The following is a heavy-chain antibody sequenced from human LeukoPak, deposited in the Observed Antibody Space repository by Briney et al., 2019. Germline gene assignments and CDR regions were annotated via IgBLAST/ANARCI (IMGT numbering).Heavy chain of an antibody. J-gene: IGHJ4*02. CDR1: GGSFSGYY. V-gene: IGHV4-34*01. CDR3: ARRWIAVANSNFDY. D-gene: IGHD6-19*01. CDR2: INHSGST. Sequence: PSETLSLTCAVYGGSFSGYYWSWIRQPPGKGLEWIGEINHSGSTNYNPSLKSRVTISVDTPKNQFSLKLSSVTAADTAVYYCARRWIAVANSNFDYWGQGTLVTVSS.